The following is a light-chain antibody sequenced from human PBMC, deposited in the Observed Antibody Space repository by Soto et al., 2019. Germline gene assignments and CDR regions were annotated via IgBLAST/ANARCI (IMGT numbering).Light chain of an antibody. CDR2: KAS. V-gene: IGKV1-5*03. CDR1: QSISTW. Sequence: DIQMTQSPSTRSASVGDRVTITCRASQSISTWLAWYQQKPGKAPKLLIYKASTLEGGVPPRFSGSGSGTEFNITISSLQPDDFATYYCHQYNSCPLTFGGGTTVEIK. CDR3: HQYNSCPLT. J-gene: IGKJ4*01.